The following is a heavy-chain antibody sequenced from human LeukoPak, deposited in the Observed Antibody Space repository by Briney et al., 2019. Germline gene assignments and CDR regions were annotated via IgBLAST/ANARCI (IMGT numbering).Heavy chain of an antibody. CDR1: GFSFSDYD. D-gene: IGHD6-19*01. CDR3: AREVRRGSDYFDY. V-gene: IGHV3-48*01. CDR2: ISTTSATI. Sequence: GGSLRLSCAASGFSFSDYDMNWVRLVPGKGLEWVAWISTTSATIYYADSVKGRFTISRDNAKNSLYLQMNSLSGEDTAVYYCAREVRRGSDYFDYWGQGTLVTVSS. J-gene: IGHJ4*02.